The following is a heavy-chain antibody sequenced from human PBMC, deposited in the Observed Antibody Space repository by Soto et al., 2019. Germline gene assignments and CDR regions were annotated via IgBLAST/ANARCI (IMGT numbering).Heavy chain of an antibody. J-gene: IGHJ4*02. CDR2: IYPGDHET. CDR3: ARSPRSSTYFDL. V-gene: IGHV5-51*01. D-gene: IGHD6-13*01. Sequence: GESLKISCQCSGYTFSNFWIGWVRQLPGQGLEWMGIIYPGDHETRYSPSFLGKVTISAETSINTAYLQWSSLEASDSAFYFCARSPRSSTYFDLWGQGALVTVS. CDR1: GYTFSNFW.